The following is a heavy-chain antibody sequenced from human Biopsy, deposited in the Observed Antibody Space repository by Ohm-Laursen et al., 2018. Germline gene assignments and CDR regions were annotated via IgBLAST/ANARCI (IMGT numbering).Heavy chain of an antibody. CDR2: IYNDVST. CDR1: GASVSSGSYD. CDR3: ARGYAGLYEAFDF. V-gene: IGHV4-61*01. J-gene: IGHJ3*01. Sequence: TLSLTCTVSGASVSSGSYDWSWIRQPPGKGLEWIGNIYNDVSTKYNPSLRSRVTISADKSTNQFSLKLRSVTAADTAVYYCARGYAGLYEAFDFWGQGTMVIVSS. D-gene: IGHD5-18*01.